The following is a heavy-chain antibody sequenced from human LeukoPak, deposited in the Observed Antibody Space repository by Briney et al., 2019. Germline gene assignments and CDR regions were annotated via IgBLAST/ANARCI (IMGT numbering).Heavy chain of an antibody. Sequence: GGSLRLSCAASGFTFSSYAMSWVRQAPGKGLEGVSGISTNAENTYYADSVKGRFTISRDNSKNTLYLQMNSLRAEDTAIYYCAKRVTYSNSPFDYWGQGTLVTVSS. J-gene: IGHJ4*02. CDR1: GFTFSSYA. CDR2: ISTNAENT. CDR3: AKRVTYSNSPFDY. D-gene: IGHD4-11*01. V-gene: IGHV3-23*01.